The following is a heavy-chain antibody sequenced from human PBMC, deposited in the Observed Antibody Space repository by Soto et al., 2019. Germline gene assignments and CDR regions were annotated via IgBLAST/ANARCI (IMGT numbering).Heavy chain of an antibody. CDR1: GFTFSSYG. J-gene: IGHJ3*02. D-gene: IGHD3-22*01. CDR3: ARGAPYYDSSGLYAFDI. V-gene: IGHV3-33*01. Sequence: QVQLVESGGGVVQPGRSLRLSCAASGFTFSSYGMHWVRQAPGKGLEWVAVIWYDGSNKYYADSVKGRFTISRDNSKNTLYLQMNSLRAEDTAVYYCARGAPYYDSSGLYAFDIWGQGTMVTVSS. CDR2: IWYDGSNK.